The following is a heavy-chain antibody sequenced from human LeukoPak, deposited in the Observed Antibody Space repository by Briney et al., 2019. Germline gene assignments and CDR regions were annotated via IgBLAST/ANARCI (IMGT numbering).Heavy chain of an antibody. D-gene: IGHD3-9*01. CDR3: ARRSSYDILTGYRY. J-gene: IGHJ4*02. V-gene: IGHV4-34*01. CDR2: INHSGST. Sequence: KPSETLPLTCAVYGGSFSGYYWSWIRQPPGKGLEWIGEINHSGSTNYNPSLKSRVTISVDTSKNQFSLKLSSVTAADTAVYYCARRSSYDILTGYRYWGQGTLVTVSS. CDR1: GGSFSGYY.